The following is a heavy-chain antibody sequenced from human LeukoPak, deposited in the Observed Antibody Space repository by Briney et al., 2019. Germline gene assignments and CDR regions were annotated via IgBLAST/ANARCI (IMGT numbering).Heavy chain of an antibody. CDR3: AKKPREWYYFDY. D-gene: IGHD3-3*01. V-gene: IGHV3-23*01. CDR1: GFTFSSYG. Sequence: QAGGSLRLSCAASGFTFSSYGMSWVRQAPGKGLEWVSSITSSGGGTYYADSVKGRFTVSRDNSKNTLYLQMNSLSAEDTAIYYCAKKPREWYYFDYWGQGTLVTVSS. CDR2: ITSSGGGT. J-gene: IGHJ4*02.